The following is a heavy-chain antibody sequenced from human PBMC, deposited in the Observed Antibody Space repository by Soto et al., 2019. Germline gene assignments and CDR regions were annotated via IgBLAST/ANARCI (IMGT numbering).Heavy chain of an antibody. V-gene: IGHV3-21*01. D-gene: IGHD1-7*01. CDR1: GFTFSSYS. CDR2: ISSSSSYI. Sequence: GGSLRLSCAASGFTFSSYSMNWVRQAPGKGLEWVSSISSSSSYIYYADSVKGRFTISRDNAKNSLYLQMNSLRAEDTAVYYCARDPRPGTTVYWGQGTLVTVSS. CDR3: ARDPRPGTTVY. J-gene: IGHJ4*02.